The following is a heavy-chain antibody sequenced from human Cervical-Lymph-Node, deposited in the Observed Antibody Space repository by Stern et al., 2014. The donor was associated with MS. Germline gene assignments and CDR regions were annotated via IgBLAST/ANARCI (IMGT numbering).Heavy chain of an antibody. CDR1: GGSISSYY. D-gene: IGHD1-26*01. J-gene: IGHJ2*01. Sequence: VQLEESGPGLVKPSETLSLTCTVSGGSISSYYWSWIRQPPGKGLEWIGYIYYSGITNYNPSLKSRVTISVDTSKNQFSLKLSSVTAADTAVYYCASPVGASNWYFDLWGRGTLVTVSS. V-gene: IGHV4-59*01. CDR2: IYYSGIT. CDR3: ASPVGASNWYFDL.